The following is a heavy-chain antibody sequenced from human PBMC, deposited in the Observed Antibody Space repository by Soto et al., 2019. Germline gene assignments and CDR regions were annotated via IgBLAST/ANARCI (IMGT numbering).Heavy chain of an antibody. CDR1: GFTFSSYA. J-gene: IGHJ6*03. V-gene: IGHV3-23*01. CDR3: VKVMSGGGYSGYDLSSEGRSGYYCYMDV. D-gene: IGHD5-12*01. CDR2: ISGSGGST. Sequence: GGSLRLSCAASGFTFSSYAMSWVRQAPGKGLEWVSAISGSGGSTYYADSVKGRFTISRDNSKNTLYLQMNSLRAEDTAVIYCVKVMSGGGYSGYDLSSEGRSGYYCYMDVWGKGTTVTVSS.